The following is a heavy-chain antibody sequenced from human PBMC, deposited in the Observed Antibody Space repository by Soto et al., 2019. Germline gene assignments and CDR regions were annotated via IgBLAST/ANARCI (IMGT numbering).Heavy chain of an antibody. CDR2: IKEDGSEK. CDR3: ARRSPYGDYALDY. D-gene: IGHD4-17*01. V-gene: IGHV3-7*03. J-gene: IGHJ4*01. CDR1: GFSFSVFW. Sequence: QPGGSLRLSCAASGFSFSVFWMSWVRQAPGKGLEWVANIKEDGSEKYYVDSVKGRFTVSRDNVKNSLFLEMNSLRADDTAVYFCARRSPYGDYALDYWGQGTLVTVSS.